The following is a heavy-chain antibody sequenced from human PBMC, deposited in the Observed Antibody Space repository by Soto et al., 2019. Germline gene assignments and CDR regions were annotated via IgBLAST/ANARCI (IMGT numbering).Heavy chain of an antibody. V-gene: IGHV1-69*13. Sequence: GASVKVSWKASGGSLSSYAISWARQAPGQGLDWMGVIIPIFGTANYAQKFQGRVTITADESTSTAYMELSSLRSEDTAVYYCASCSGGSCYSVGLGNYYYYGMDVWGQGTTVTVSS. J-gene: IGHJ6*02. D-gene: IGHD2-15*01. CDR3: ASCSGGSCYSVGLGNYYYYGMDV. CDR2: IIPIFGTA. CDR1: GGSLSSYA.